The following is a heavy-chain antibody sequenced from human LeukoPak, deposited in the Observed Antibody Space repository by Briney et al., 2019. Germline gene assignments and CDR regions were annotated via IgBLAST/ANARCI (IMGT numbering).Heavy chain of an antibody. Sequence: XSCXASGYTFTSYGISWVRQAPGQGLEWMGWISAYNGNTNYVQKLQGRVTMTTDTSTSTAYMELRSLRSDDTAVYYCARARLGYCSGGSCYGVFLDYWGQGTLVTVSS. CDR2: ISAYNGNT. V-gene: IGHV1-18*01. CDR3: ARARLGYCSGGSCYGVFLDY. CDR1: GYTFTSYG. D-gene: IGHD2-15*01. J-gene: IGHJ4*02.